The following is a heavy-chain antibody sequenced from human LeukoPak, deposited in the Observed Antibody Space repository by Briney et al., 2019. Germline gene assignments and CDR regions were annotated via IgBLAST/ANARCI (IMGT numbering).Heavy chain of an antibody. D-gene: IGHD3-22*01. Sequence: GGSLRLSCAASGFTFSTYGMHWVRQAPGEGLEWVAVISYDGRNKHYADSVKGRITISRDNSKNTLYLEMNSLRAEDTAVYYCAKDHDSSGYYHIDSWGQGTLVTVSS. CDR3: AKDHDSSGYYHIDS. V-gene: IGHV3-30*18. CDR1: GFTFSTYG. CDR2: ISYDGRNK. J-gene: IGHJ4*02.